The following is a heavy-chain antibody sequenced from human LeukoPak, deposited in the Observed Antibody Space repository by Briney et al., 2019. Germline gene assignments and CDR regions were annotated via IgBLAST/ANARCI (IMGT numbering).Heavy chain of an antibody. V-gene: IGHV4-39*07. CDR1: GGSISSSSYY. CDR2: IYYSGST. J-gene: IGHJ4*02. Sequence: PSETLSLTCTVSGGSISSSSYYWGWIRQPPGKGLEWIGSIYYSGSTYYNPSLKSRVTISVDTSKNQFSLKLSSVTAADTAVYYCAYARSRVRIMDSSGYYWAYWGQGTLVTVSS. CDR3: AYARSRVRIMDSSGYYWAY. D-gene: IGHD3-22*01.